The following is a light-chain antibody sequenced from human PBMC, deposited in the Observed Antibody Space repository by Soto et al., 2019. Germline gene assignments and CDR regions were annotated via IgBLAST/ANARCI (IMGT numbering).Light chain of an antibody. V-gene: IGLV1-40*01. CDR3: QSYDSILSLV. CDR2: GNS. CDR1: SSNIRAGYD. Sequence: QSVLTQPPSVSGAPGQRVTISCTGSSSNIRAGYDEHWYQQLPGTAPKLLIYGNSNRPSGVPDRFSGSKSGTSSSLAITGLQAEEEADSYCQSYDSILSLVFGGGTKLTVL. J-gene: IGLJ2*01.